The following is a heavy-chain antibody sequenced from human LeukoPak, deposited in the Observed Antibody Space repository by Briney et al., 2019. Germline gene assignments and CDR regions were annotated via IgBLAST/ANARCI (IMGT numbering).Heavy chain of an antibody. J-gene: IGHJ4*02. Sequence: GASVKVSCKASGYTFTSYGISWVRQAPGQGLEWMGWFSAYNGNTNYAQKLQGRVTMTTDTSTSTAYMELRSLRSDDTAVYYCARDAPFARAKLLRDYYFDYWGQGTLVTVPS. V-gene: IGHV1-18*01. D-gene: IGHD1-26*01. CDR1: GYTFTSYG. CDR2: FSAYNGNT. CDR3: ARDAPFARAKLLRDYYFDY.